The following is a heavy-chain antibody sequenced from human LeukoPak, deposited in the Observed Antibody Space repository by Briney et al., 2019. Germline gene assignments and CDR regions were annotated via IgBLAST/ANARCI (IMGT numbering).Heavy chain of an antibody. CDR3: ARGRRYYGSGAGPWFDP. D-gene: IGHD3-10*01. J-gene: IGHJ5*02. V-gene: IGHV4-59*12. Sequence: KPSETLSLTCTVSGGSISSYYVSWIRQPPGKGLEWIGYISYTGSTDYNPSLKSRVTISVDTSKNQFSLKLSSVTAADTAVYYCARGRRYYGSGAGPWFDPWGQGTLVTVSS. CDR1: GGSISSYY. CDR2: ISYTGST.